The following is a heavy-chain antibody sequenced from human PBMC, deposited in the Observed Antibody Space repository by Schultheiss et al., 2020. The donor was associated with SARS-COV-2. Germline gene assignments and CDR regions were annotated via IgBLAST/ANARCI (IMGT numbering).Heavy chain of an antibody. CDR2: INRDSSDI. J-gene: IGHJ4*02. CDR1: GFTFSSYS. CDR3: ATTNSGNYLFDY. D-gene: IGHD1-26*01. Sequence: GGSLRLSCAASGFTFSSYSMNWVRQAPGKGLEWVSFINRDSSDIEYLDSVKGRFTISRDNAKNSLYLQMNSLKTEDTAVYYCATTNSGNYLFDYWGQGTLVTVSS. V-gene: IGHV3-21*04.